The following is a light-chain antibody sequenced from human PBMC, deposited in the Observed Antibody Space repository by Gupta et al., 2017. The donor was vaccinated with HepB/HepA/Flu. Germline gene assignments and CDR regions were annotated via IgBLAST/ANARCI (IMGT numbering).Light chain of an antibody. CDR2: CAS. Sequence: EIVMTHSPATLSVSPGDRATLSCGASQSVSSNFAWYQQKPGQAPRLLFYCASTRATGVPARFSGSGSGTDFTLTISSLQSEDFAVYFCQQYNNWPWTFGQGTKVEIK. V-gene: IGKV3-15*01. CDR3: QQYNNWPWT. CDR1: QSVSSN. J-gene: IGKJ1*01.